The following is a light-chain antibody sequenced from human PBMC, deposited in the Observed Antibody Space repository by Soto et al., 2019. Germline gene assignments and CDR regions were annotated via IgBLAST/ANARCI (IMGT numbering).Light chain of an antibody. V-gene: IGKV1-6*01. Sequence: AIQMTQSPSSLSASVGDRVTITCRASQDIENELGWYQQKPGKAPNLLIYAASSLQSGVPSRFSGGGSGTDFTLTISSLQPEDFATYYCLQDHNYPRTFGQGTRVEI. J-gene: IGKJ1*01. CDR2: AAS. CDR1: QDIENE. CDR3: LQDHNYPRT.